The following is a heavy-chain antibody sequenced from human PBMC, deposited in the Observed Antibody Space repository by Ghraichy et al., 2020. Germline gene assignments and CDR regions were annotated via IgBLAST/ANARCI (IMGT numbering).Heavy chain of an antibody. J-gene: IGHJ5*02. CDR1: GGSFSGYY. CDR3: ASRDYCSSTSCYRSPPDLSPHHWFDP. CDR2: INHSGST. Sequence: SETLSLTCAVYGGSFSGYYWSWIRQPPGKGLEWIGEINHSGSTNYNPSLKSRVTISVDTSKNQFSLKLSSVTAADTAVYYCASRDYCSSTSCYRSPPDLSPHHWFDPWLQGTLVTVSS. V-gene: IGHV4-34*01. D-gene: IGHD2-2*01.